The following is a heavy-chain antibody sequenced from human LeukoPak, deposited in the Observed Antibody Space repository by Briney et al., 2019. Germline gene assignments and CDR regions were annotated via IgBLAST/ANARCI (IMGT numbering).Heavy chain of an antibody. J-gene: IGHJ3*02. CDR3: TTSPSRSPFHI. Sequence: GGTLRLSCADSGFTFSSYSMHWVRQAPGEGLQWVSSISDDSNYIFYADSVKGRFTISRDNAKNSLFLQMNSLRAEDTALYYCTTSPSRSPFHIWGQGTMVTVSS. V-gene: IGHV3-21*01. CDR2: ISDDSNYI. CDR1: GFTFSSYS.